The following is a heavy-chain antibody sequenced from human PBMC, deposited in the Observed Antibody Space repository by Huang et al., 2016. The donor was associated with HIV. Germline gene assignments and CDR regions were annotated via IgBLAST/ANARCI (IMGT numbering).Heavy chain of an antibody. CDR3: ARGFDILVDRFDF. J-gene: IGHJ4*02. Sequence: QVQLQESGPGLVKPSETLSLACSVSGDSVSNHYWNWIRQTPGKGLEWIGRIYSSGTTIYNPCLKNRVSFSLDTSKNQFALNVTSVTAADTAVYYCARGFDILVDRFDFWGQGTLVTVSS. CDR2: IYSSGTT. D-gene: IGHD3-9*01. V-gene: IGHV4-59*02. CDR1: GDSVSNHY.